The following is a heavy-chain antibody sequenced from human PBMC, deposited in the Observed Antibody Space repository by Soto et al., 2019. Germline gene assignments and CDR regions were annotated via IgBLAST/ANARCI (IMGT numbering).Heavy chain of an antibody. D-gene: IGHD3-16*01. J-gene: IGHJ4*02. Sequence: VGSLRLSCAASGFTLNNYWMHWVREAPGKGLVWASRINNDGSSTAYADPVKGRFTISRDNAKNTLYLQMNSLRAEDTAIYYCARDLGGPDYWGQGTLVTVSS. CDR2: INNDGSST. CDR3: ARDLGGPDY. V-gene: IGHV3-74*01. CDR1: GFTLNNYW.